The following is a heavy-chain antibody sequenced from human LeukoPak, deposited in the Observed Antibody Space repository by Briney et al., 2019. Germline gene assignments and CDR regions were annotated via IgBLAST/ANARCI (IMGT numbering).Heavy chain of an antibody. D-gene: IGHD5-12*01. V-gene: IGHV4-59*08. Sequence: PSETLSLTCTVSGGSISSYYWSWIRQPPGKGLEWIGYIYYSGSTNYNPSLKSRVTISVDTSKNQFSLKLSSVTAADTAVYYCARHISQWLRSDYDYWGQGTLVTVSS. J-gene: IGHJ4*02. CDR1: GGSISSYY. CDR2: IYYSGST. CDR3: ARHISQWLRSDYDY.